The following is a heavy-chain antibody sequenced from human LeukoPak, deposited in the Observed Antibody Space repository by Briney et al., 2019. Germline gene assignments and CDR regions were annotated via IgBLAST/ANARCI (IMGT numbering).Heavy chain of an antibody. V-gene: IGHV4-59*01. J-gene: IGHJ6*03. CDR1: GGSISSYY. CDR2: IYYSGST. D-gene: IGHD6-13*01. Sequence: PSETLSLTCTVSGGSISSYYWSWIRQPPGKGLEWIGYIYYSGSTNYNPSLKSRVTISVDTSKNQFSLKLSSVTAADTAVYYCAREFHSSSWYSYYYYYYMDVWGKGTTVTVSS. CDR3: AREFHSSSWYSYYYYYYMDV.